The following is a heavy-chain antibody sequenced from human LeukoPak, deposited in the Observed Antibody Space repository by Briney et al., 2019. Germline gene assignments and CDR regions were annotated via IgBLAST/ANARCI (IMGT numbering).Heavy chain of an antibody. D-gene: IGHD5-18*01. V-gene: IGHV4-61*02. CDR3: ARDMGGYSYGPGDAFDI. J-gene: IGHJ3*02. Sequence: SETLSLTCTVSGGSISSGSYYWSWIRQPAGKGLEWIGRIHTSGSTNYNPSLKSRVTISVDTSKNQFSLKLSSVTAADTAVYYCARDMGGYSYGPGDAFDIWGQGTMVTVSS. CDR1: GGSISSGSYY. CDR2: IHTSGST.